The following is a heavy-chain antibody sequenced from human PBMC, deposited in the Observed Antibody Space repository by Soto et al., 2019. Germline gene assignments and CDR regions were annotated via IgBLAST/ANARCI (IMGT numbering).Heavy chain of an antibody. J-gene: IGHJ5*02. D-gene: IGHD6-19*01. CDR1: GFTFGSYD. Sequence: GGSLRLSCAASGFTFGSYDMNWVRQAPGKGLEWVSYISSSSSTIYYADSVKGRFTISRDNAKNSLYLQMNSLRAEDTAVYYCAGHGGQWLNWFDPWGQGILVTVSS. V-gene: IGHV3-48*01. CDR3: AGHGGQWLNWFDP. CDR2: ISSSSSTI.